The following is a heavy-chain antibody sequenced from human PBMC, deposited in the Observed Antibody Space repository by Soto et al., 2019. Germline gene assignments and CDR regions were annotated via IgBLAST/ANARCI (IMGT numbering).Heavy chain of an antibody. CDR3: ARVVPGAEAWFGP. V-gene: IGHV1-18*01. D-gene: IGHD2-2*01. J-gene: IGHJ5*02. CDR2: ISLYSDGT. CDR1: GYTFSNYG. Sequence: ASVKVSCKTSGYTFSNYGITWVRQAPGQPLEWLGWISLYSDGTNYAQKFQGRVSMTTDTSTTTAYMELRSLRSDDTAVYYRARVVPGAEAWFGPWGQGTLVTVSS.